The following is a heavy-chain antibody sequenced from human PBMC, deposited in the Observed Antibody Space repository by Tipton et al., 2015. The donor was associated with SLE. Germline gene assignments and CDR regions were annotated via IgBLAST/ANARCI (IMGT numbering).Heavy chain of an antibody. V-gene: IGHV4-38-2*02. CDR1: DYSIKRGFY. CDR3: VREGGMRSHYTD. Sequence: LRLSCTVSDYSIKRGFYWGWIRQSPGKGLEWIVNMYHSGTTYYNPSLKSRFTISLDMSKNQYSLRMKSVTAADTAVYYCVREGGMRSHYTDWGQGILVTVSS. D-gene: IGHD1-26*01. CDR2: MYHSGTT. J-gene: IGHJ4*02.